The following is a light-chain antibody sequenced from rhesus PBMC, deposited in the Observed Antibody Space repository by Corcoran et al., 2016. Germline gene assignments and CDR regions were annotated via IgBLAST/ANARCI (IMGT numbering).Light chain of an antibody. Sequence: DIQMTQSPSSLSASVGDRVTITCQASQGISNWLAWYQQKPGKAPKLLIYAASSLESGVPSRFSGIGSGTEFTLTISSLQPEDFAAYYCLQHNSYPLTFGGGTKVEIK. CDR2: AAS. J-gene: IGKJ4*01. CDR3: LQHNSYPLT. CDR1: QGISNW. V-gene: IGKV1S13*01.